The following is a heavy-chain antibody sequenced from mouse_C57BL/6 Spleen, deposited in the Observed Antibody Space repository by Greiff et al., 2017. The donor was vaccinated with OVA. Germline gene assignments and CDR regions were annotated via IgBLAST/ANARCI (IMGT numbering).Heavy chain of an antibody. V-gene: IGHV5-17*01. CDR1: GFTFSDYG. Sequence: EVKLMESGGGLVKPGGSLKLSCAASGFTFSDYGMHWVRQAPEKGLEWVAYISSGSSTIYYADTVKGRFTISRDNAKNTLFLQMTSLRSEDTAMYYCARPGVVAPFDYWGQGTTLTVSS. D-gene: IGHD1-1*01. CDR3: ARPGVVAPFDY. CDR2: ISSGSSTI. J-gene: IGHJ2*01.